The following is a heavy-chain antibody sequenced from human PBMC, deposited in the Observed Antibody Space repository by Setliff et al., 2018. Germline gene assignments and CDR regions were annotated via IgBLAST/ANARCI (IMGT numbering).Heavy chain of an antibody. J-gene: IGHJ4*02. CDR2: INIGGGSA. D-gene: IGHD6-19*01. V-gene: IGHV1-46*01. CDR3: VRVTSGRLDFDY. CDR1: GYTFTSYY. Sequence: ASVKVSCKASGYTFTSYYMYWLRQAPGQGPEWMGIINIGGGSASYAQKFQDRVTMTRDTSTGTVYLEVTSLRSEDTAVYYCVRVTSGRLDFDYWGQGTPVTVSS.